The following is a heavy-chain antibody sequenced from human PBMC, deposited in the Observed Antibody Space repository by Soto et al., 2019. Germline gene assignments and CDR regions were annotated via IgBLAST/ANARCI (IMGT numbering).Heavy chain of an antibody. CDR3: ARESLATYCTNGVCYTWVYYYYYMDV. J-gene: IGHJ6*03. Sequence: GGSLRLSCAASGFTFSSYSMNWVRQAPGKGLEWVSYISSSSSTIYYADSVKGRFTISRDNAKNSLYLQMNSLRAEDTAVYYCARESLATYCTNGVCYTWVYYYYYMDVWGKGTTVTVSS. D-gene: IGHD2-8*01. CDR1: GFTFSSYS. CDR2: ISSSSSTI. V-gene: IGHV3-48*01.